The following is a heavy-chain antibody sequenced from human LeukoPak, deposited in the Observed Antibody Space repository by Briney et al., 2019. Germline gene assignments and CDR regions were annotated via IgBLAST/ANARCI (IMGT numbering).Heavy chain of an antibody. CDR3: ARDADLNTMIH. Sequence: HPGGSLRLSCAASGFTFSNYAMSWVRQAPGKGLEWVSVISGSGGSTYYADSVKGRFTTFRDNSNNMVYLQMNSLRAEDTAVYYCARDADLNTMIHWGQGTLVTVSS. J-gene: IGHJ4*02. V-gene: IGHV3-23*01. CDR1: GFTFSNYA. D-gene: IGHD3-22*01. CDR2: ISGSGGST.